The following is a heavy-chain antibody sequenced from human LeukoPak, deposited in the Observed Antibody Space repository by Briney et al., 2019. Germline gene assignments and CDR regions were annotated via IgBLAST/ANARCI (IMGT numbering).Heavy chain of an antibody. D-gene: IGHD3-16*02. Sequence: PSETLSLTCTVSGYSISSGYYWGWIRQPPGKGLEWIGSIYHSGSTYYNPSLKSRVTISVDTSKNQFSLKLSSVTAADTAVYYCARDDYDYVWGELSPTSFDYWGQGTLVTVSS. J-gene: IGHJ4*02. CDR3: ARDDYDYVWGELSPTSFDY. CDR2: IYHSGST. V-gene: IGHV4-38-2*02. CDR1: GYSISSGYY.